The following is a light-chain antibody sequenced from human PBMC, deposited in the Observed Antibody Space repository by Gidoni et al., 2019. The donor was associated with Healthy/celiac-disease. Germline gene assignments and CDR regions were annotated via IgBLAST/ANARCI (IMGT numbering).Light chain of an antibody. CDR1: QSVSSN. CDR3: QQYNNWPPYT. CDR2: GAS. J-gene: IGKJ2*01. V-gene: IGKV3-15*01. Sequence: EIVMTQSPATLSVSPGERATLPCRASQSVSSNLAWYQQKPGQAPRLLIYGASTRATGIPARFSGSGSGTEFTLTISSLQSEYFAVYYCQQYNNWPPYTFGQGTKLEIK.